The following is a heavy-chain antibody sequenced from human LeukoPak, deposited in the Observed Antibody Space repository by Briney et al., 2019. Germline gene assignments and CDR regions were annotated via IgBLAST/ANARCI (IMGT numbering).Heavy chain of an antibody. CDR2: INHSGST. J-gene: IGHJ6*03. Sequence: PSETLSLTCAVYGGSFSGYYWSWIRQPPGKGLGWIGEINHSGSTNYNPSLKSRVTISVDTSKNQFSLKLSSVTAADTAVYYCARGLRGSRLRYYYYMDVWGKGTTVTVSS. CDR3: ARGLRGSRLRYYYYMDV. V-gene: IGHV4-34*01. D-gene: IGHD3-16*01. CDR1: GGSFSGYY.